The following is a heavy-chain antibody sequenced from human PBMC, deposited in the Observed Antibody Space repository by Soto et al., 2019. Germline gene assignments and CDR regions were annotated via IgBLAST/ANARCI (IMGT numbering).Heavy chain of an antibody. Sequence: PSETLSLTCAVSGYSISSGYYWGWIRQPPGKGLEWIGSIYHSGSTYNNPSLKSRVTISVDTSKNQFSLKLSSVTAADTAVYYCARGGGYGMDVWGQGTTDTVSS. CDR1: GYSISSGYY. CDR2: IYHSGST. J-gene: IGHJ6*02. D-gene: IGHD3-10*01. V-gene: IGHV4-38-2*01. CDR3: ARGGGYGMDV.